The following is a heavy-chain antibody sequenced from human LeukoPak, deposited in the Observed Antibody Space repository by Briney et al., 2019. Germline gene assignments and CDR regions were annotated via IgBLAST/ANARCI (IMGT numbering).Heavy chain of an antibody. Sequence: PGGSLRLSCAATGFSFEDYGTHWVRQPPGKGLEWVSGISWNGGSADYADSVKGRFTISRDNAKNSLYLQLSSLRPEDTALYYCAKHMRATNTYYFYGLDVWGQGTTVTVSS. CDR3: AKHMRATNTYYFYGLDV. CDR1: GFSFEDYG. D-gene: IGHD1-26*01. V-gene: IGHV3-9*01. CDR2: ISWNGGSA. J-gene: IGHJ6*02.